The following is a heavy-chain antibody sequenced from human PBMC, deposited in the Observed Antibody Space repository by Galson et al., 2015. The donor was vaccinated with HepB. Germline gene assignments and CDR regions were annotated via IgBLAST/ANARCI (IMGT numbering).Heavy chain of an antibody. J-gene: IGHJ4*02. D-gene: IGHD2/OR15-2a*01. CDR3: AKPFSRYTTRGEENYFDS. CDR2: ISYDGSIK. Sequence: SLRLSCAASGFAFSNYGMHWVRQAPGKGLEWVAVISYDGSIKFYADSVKGRFTISRDNSMNTLYLQMSGLRVDDTAIYFCAKPFSRYTTRGEENYFDSWGQGVLVTVSS. V-gene: IGHV3-30*18. CDR1: GFAFSNYG.